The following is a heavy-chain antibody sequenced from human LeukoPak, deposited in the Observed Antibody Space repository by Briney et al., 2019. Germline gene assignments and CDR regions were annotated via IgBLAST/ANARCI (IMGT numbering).Heavy chain of an antibody. V-gene: IGHV4-59*08. D-gene: IGHD2-21*01. Sequence: SETLSLTCTVSGGSISSYYWSWIRQPPGKGLEWIGYIYYSGSTNYNPSLKSRVTISVDTSKNQFSLKLSSVTAADTAVYYCARLRLRYTRNGDSSSYEVFDIWGQGTVVTVSS. CDR2: IYYSGST. CDR1: GGSISSYY. CDR3: ARLRLRYTRNGDSSSYEVFDI. J-gene: IGHJ3*02.